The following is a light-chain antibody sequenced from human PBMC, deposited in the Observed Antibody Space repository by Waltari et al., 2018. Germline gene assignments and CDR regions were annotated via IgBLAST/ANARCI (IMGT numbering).Light chain of an antibody. J-gene: IGLJ3*02. CDR2: EDN. Sequence: QSALTQPASVSGSPGQSIAISCTGASSDAGRYDLVSWYHQHPGKAPKLMIYEDNQCPSCVSHRFAGSKSGNTASLTISGLQAEDDADYYCCSYAGSGIWVFGVGTRFTGL. CDR1: SSDAGRYDL. V-gene: IGLV2-23*01. CDR3: CSYAGSGIWV.